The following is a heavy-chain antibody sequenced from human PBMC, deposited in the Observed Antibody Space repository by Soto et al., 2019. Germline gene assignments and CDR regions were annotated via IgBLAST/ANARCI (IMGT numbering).Heavy chain of an antibody. CDR1: GFSLSTSGMR. V-gene: IGHV2-70*04. Sequence: ESGPTLVNPPQTLTLTCTFSGFSLSTSGMRVSWIRQPPGKALAWLARIDWDDDKLYSTSLKTRLTISKDTSKNQVVLTMTNMDPVDTATYYCARSIVAAGNRWFDPWGQGTLVTVSS. CDR2: IDWDDDK. J-gene: IGHJ5*02. D-gene: IGHD6-13*01. CDR3: ARSIVAAGNRWFDP.